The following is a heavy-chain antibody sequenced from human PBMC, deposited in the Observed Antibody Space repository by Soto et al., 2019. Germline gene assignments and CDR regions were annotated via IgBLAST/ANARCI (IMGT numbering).Heavy chain of an antibody. V-gene: IGHV3-23*01. Sequence: PGGSLRLSCAASGFTFSSYAMSWVRQAPGKGLEWVSAISGSGGSTYYADSVKGRFTISRDNSKNTLYLQMNSLRAEDTAVYYCGKGRGGWYEDYYHGMDVWGQGTTVTVSS. D-gene: IGHD6-19*01. CDR2: ISGSGGST. CDR1: GFTFSSYA. CDR3: GKGRGGWYEDYYHGMDV. J-gene: IGHJ6*02.